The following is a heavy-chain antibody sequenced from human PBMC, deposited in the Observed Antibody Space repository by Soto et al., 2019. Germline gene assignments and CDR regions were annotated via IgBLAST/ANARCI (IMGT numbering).Heavy chain of an antibody. V-gene: IGHV4-59*01. J-gene: IGHJ6*02. CDR2: IYYTGST. Sequence: QVQLQESGPGLVKPSETLSLTCTASGGSINTYYWNWIRQSPGKGLEWIGYIYYTGSTKYHPPLESRVTISVDTSKKQFSLRLNSVTPADTAVYYCAGGPYYFGLDVWGQGTTVTVSS. CDR1: GGSINTYY. CDR3: AGGPYYFGLDV. D-gene: IGHD3-10*01.